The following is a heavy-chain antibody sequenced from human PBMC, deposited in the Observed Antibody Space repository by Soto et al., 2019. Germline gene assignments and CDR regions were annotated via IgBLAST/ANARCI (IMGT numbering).Heavy chain of an antibody. CDR1: GGSFSGYY. V-gene: IGHV4-34*01. J-gene: IGHJ3*02. CDR3: ARGLVAADPEIDAFDI. Sequence: QVQLQQWGAGLLKPSETLSLTCAVYGGSFSGYYWSWIRQPPGKGLEWIGEINHSGSTNYNPSLKSRVTISVDTSKNQFSLKLSSVTAADTAVYYCARGLVAADPEIDAFDIWGQGTMVTVSS. CDR2: INHSGST. D-gene: IGHD2-2*01.